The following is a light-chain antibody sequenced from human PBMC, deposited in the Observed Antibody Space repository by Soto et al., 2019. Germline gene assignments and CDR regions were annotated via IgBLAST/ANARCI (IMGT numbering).Light chain of an antibody. Sequence: DIQMTQSPSPLSASVGDRVTITCRASQSISTYLNWYQQKPGKAPKLLIYGASSLQSGVPSRFSGSGSGTDFTLTISRLEPEDFAVYYCQHYGSSPRFGQGTKVDIK. J-gene: IGKJ1*01. V-gene: IGKV1-39*01. CDR1: QSISTY. CDR2: GAS. CDR3: QHYGSSPR.